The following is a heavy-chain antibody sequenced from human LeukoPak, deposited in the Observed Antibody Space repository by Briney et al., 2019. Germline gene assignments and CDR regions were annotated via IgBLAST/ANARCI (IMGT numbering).Heavy chain of an antibody. D-gene: IGHD1-1*01. CDR3: AKEEGDALFSGTAGFDS. Sequence: PGGSLRLSCAASVFRFCFFWMRGVRQVPGKGPVWISRVNSDESDITYADSVKGRFTISRDNAKNTLYLLMNNVRVDDTAVYYCAKEEGDALFSGTAGFDSWGQGTVVTVSS. CDR2: VNSDESDI. V-gene: IGHV3-74*03. J-gene: IGHJ5*01. CDR1: VFRFCFFW.